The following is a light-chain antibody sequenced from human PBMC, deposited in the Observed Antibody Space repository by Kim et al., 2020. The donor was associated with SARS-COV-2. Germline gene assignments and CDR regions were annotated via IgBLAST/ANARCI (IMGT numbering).Light chain of an antibody. CDR2: GAS. CDR3: QQYGTLPYT. Sequence: WSPGERATLHCRASQSVSINCLAWYQQKPGQPPMLPIYGASSRATGIPDRFSGSGSGTDFTLTISRLEPEDFAVYYCQQYGTLPYTFGQGTKLEI. J-gene: IGKJ2*01. V-gene: IGKV3-20*01. CDR1: QSVSINC.